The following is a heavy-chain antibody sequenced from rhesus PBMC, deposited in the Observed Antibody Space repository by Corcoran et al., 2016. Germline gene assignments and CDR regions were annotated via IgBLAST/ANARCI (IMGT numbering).Heavy chain of an antibody. V-gene: IGHV3S5*01. J-gene: IGHJ5-1*01. Sequence: EMQLVETGGGLVQPGGSLRLPCAASGFTFRSFGMNWVRQDPGKELECVSGISYTGDNSYYAYSVKGRCTISRDNSKDTLSLQLDSLRPEDTAVYYCTKGGFGWNRDRFDVWGAGVVVSVSS. D-gene: IGHD1-20*01. CDR2: ISYTGDNS. CDR3: TKGGFGWNRDRFDV. CDR1: GFTFRSFG.